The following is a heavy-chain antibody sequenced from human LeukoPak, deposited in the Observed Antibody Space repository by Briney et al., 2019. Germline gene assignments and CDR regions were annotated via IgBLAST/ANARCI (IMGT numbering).Heavy chain of an antibody. CDR1: GFTFSSFC. V-gene: IGHV3-7*01. D-gene: IGHD6-13*01. CDR3: ATAPAAADSC. Sequence: PGGSLRLSCAASGFTFSSFCMTWVRQAPGKGLEWVANIERDGSKKTYVDSVKGRFTISRDNARNSLYLQMSSLRAEDTAVYYCATAPAAADSCWGQGTLVAVSS. J-gene: IGHJ4*02. CDR2: IERDGSKK.